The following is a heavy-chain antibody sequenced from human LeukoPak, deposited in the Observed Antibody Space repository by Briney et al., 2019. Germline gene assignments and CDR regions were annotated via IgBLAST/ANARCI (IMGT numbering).Heavy chain of an antibody. J-gene: IGHJ4*02. V-gene: IGHV4-61*02. Sequence: SETLSLTCTVSGAFISSDDYYWSWVRQPAGKGLEWIGRIYTSGSTNYNPSLKSRVTISVDTSKNQFSLRLSSVTAADTAVYYCVRQFDYWGQGTLVTVSS. CDR2: IYTSGST. CDR3: VRQFDY. CDR1: GAFISSDDYY.